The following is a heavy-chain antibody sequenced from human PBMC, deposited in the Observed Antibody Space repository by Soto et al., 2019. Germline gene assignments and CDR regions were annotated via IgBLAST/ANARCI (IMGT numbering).Heavy chain of an antibody. D-gene: IGHD3-22*01. V-gene: IGHV1-69*01. CDR3: ARDMNYYDSSGYYWYFDL. Sequence: QVQLVQSGAEVKKPGSSVKVSCKASGGTFSSYAISWVRQAPGQGLEWMGGIIPIFGTANYAQKFQGRVTITADESTSTAYRELSSLRSEDTAVYYCARDMNYYDSSGYYWYFDLWGRGTLVTVSS. J-gene: IGHJ2*01. CDR1: GGTFSSYA. CDR2: IIPIFGTA.